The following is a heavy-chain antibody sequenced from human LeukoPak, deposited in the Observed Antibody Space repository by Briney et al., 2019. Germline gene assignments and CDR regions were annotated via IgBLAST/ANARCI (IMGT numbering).Heavy chain of an antibody. CDR1: GFTVSSNY. CDR3: ARGNTPLPNYYYYGMDV. D-gene: IGHD2-15*01. Sequence: GGSLRLSCAASGFTVSSNYMSWVRQAPGKGLEWVSVIYSGGSTYYADSVKGRFTISRDNSKNTLYLQMNSLRAEDTAVYYCARGNTPLPNYYYYGMDVWGQGTTVTVSS. V-gene: IGHV3-66*01. J-gene: IGHJ6*02. CDR2: IYSGGST.